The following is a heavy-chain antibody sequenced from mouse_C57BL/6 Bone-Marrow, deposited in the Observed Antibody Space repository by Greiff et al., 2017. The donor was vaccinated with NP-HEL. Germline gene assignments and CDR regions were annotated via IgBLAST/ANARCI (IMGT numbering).Heavy chain of an antibody. D-gene: IGHD2-4*01. CDR2: INYDGSST. CDR1: GFTFSDYY. Sequence: EVNLVESEGGLVQPGSSMKLSCTASGFTFSDYYMAWVRQVPEKGLEWVANINYDGSSTYYLDSLKSRFIISRDNAKNILYLQMSSLKSEDTATYYCARDPLYYDYEGWYFDVWGTGTTVTVSS. CDR3: ARDPLYYDYEGWYFDV. V-gene: IGHV5-16*01. J-gene: IGHJ1*03.